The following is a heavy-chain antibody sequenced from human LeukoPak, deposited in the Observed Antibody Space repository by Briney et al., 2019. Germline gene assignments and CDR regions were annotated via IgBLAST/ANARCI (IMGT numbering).Heavy chain of an antibody. V-gene: IGHV4-34*01. CDR1: GGSFSGCY. CDR3: ARGPRYYYGSGSYRHYYYYGMDV. D-gene: IGHD3-10*01. J-gene: IGHJ6*04. Sequence: PSETLSLTCAVYGGSFSGCYWSWIRQPPGKGLEWIGEINHSGSTNYNPSLKSRVTISVDTSKNQFSLKLSSVTAADTAVYYCARGPRYYYGSGSYRHYYYYGMDVWGKGTTVTVSS. CDR2: INHSGST.